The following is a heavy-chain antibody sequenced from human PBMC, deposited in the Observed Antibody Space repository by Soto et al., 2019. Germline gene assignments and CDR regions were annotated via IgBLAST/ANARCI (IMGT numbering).Heavy chain of an antibody. CDR1: GFTFNIYA. CDR3: ATVHNTSRSFDY. CDR2: TGATGRTT. D-gene: IGHD1-20*01. Sequence: GGALRLSCAASGFTFNIYAMTWVRQAPGKGLEWVSTTGATGRTTYYSDAVKGRFTVSRDNSKNTLDLQMSNLRAEDTAVYYCATVHNTSRSFDYWGQGTLVTVSS. V-gene: IGHV3-23*01. J-gene: IGHJ4*02.